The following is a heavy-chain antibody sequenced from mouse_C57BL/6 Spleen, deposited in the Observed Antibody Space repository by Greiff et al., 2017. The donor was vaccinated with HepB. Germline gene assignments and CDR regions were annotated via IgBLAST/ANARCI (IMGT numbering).Heavy chain of an antibody. CDR3: ARHGYYEDYFDY. D-gene: IGHD2-3*01. CDR1: GYTFTSYW. V-gene: IGHV1-61*01. J-gene: IGHJ2*01. Sequence: QVQLQQPGAELVRPGSSVKLSCKASGYTFTSYWMDWVKQRPGQGLEWIGNIYPSDSETHYNQKFKDKATLTVDKSSSTAYMQLSSLTSEDSAVYYCARHGYYEDYFDYWGQGTTLTVSS. CDR2: IYPSDSET.